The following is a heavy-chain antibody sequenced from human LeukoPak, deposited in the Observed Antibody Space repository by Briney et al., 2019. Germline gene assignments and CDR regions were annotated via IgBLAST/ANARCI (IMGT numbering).Heavy chain of an antibody. J-gene: IGHJ4*02. Sequence: GRSLRLSCTASGFTFGGYAMSWVRQAPGKGLEWVGFIRSKAYGGTTEYAASVKGRFTISRDDSKSIAYLQMNSLKTEDTAVYYCTRDRGGAAGELFDYWGQGTLVTVSS. V-gene: IGHV3-49*04. CDR2: IRSKAYGGTT. CDR1: GFTFGGYA. D-gene: IGHD3-10*01. CDR3: TRDRGGAAGELFDY.